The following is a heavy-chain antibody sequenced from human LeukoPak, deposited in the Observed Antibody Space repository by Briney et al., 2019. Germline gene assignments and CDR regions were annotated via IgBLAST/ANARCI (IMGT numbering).Heavy chain of an antibody. J-gene: IGHJ5*02. CDR2: ISSSGSTR. D-gene: IGHD4-11*01. Sequence: GGSLRLSCAGSGFTFSSYEMNWVRQAPGKGLEWVSYISSSGSTRYYADSVKGRFTVSRDNAKNSLYLQMNSLRAEDTAVYYCAKVKQSLRPNWFDPWGQGTLVTVSS. CDR1: GFTFSSYE. V-gene: IGHV3-48*03. CDR3: AKVKQSLRPNWFDP.